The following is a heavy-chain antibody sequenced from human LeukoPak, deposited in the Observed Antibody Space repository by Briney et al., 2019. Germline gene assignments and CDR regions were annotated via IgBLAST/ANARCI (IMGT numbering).Heavy chain of an antibody. CDR2: ISGSGGST. V-gene: IGHV3-23*01. CDR1: GFTFSSYA. D-gene: IGHD1-26*01. Sequence: PGGSLRLSCAASGFTFSSYAMSWVRQAPGKGLEWVSAISGSGGSTYYADSVKGRFTISRDNSKNTLYLQMNSLRAEDTAVYYCAKDWGTTTHSRRREPDYWGQGTLVTVSS. CDR3: AKDWGTTTHSRRREPDY. J-gene: IGHJ4*02.